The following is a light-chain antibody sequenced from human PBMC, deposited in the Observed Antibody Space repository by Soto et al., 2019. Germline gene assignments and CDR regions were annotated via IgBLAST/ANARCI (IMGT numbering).Light chain of an antibody. CDR3: QQYGTSPQT. CDR2: DAS. CDR1: QSVSSSY. J-gene: IGKJ1*01. Sequence: EIVLTQSPGTLSLSPVERATLSCRASQSVSSSYLAWYQQKPGQTPRLLIYDASTRATGIPDRFSGSGSGTDFTLTISRLEPEDFAVYYCQQYGTSPQTFGQGTKVDIK. V-gene: IGKV3-20*01.